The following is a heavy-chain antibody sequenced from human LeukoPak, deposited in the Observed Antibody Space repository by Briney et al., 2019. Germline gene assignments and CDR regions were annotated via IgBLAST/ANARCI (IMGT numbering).Heavy chain of an antibody. D-gene: IGHD3-16*01. CDR2: IRDDSDAT. V-gene: IGHV3-48*01. J-gene: IGHJ4*02. CDR3: VRDLNWAFDY. CDR1: GFTFNKYP. Sequence: GGSLRLSCAASGFTFNKYPMNWVRQAPGKGLGWISNIRDDSDATTYADSVKGRFTISRDNAKNSLYLQINSLRAEDTAVYYCVRDLNWAFDYWGQGTLVTVSS.